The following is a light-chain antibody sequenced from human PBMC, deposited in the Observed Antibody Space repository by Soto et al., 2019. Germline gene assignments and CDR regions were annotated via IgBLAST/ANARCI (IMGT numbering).Light chain of an antibody. J-gene: IGKJ1*01. CDR2: GAS. CDR3: QQYGTSPWT. CDR1: QSVSSLY. V-gene: IGKV3-20*01. Sequence: DIVLTQSPGTLSLSPGERATLSCRASQSVSSLYLGWYQQKPGQAPRLLINGASIRATSIPDRFSGSGSGTDFTLTISRLEPEDFAVYYCQQYGTSPWTFGQGTKIEVK.